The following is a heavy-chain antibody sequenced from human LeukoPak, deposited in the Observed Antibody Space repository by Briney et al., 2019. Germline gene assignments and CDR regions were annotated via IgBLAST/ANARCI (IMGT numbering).Heavy chain of an antibody. J-gene: IGHJ4*02. Sequence: GGSLRLSCAASGFTFSSYAMSWVRQARGKGLEWVSAISGSGGSTYYADSVKGRFTISRDNSKNTLYLQMNSLRAEDTAVYYCAKGLRGYSYGYADYWGQGTLVTVSS. CDR3: AKGLRGYSYGYADY. CDR2: ISGSGGST. CDR1: GFTFSSYA. D-gene: IGHD5-18*01. V-gene: IGHV3-23*01.